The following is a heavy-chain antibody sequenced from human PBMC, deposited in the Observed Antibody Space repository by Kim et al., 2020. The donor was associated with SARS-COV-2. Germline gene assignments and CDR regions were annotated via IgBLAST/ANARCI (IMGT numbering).Heavy chain of an antibody. CDR2: LFSDSRT. CDR3: ARHDWFDP. V-gene: IGHV3-53*01. CDR1: GFTVSADH. Sequence: GGSLRLSCAASGFTVSADHMSWVRQAPGKGLEWVSLLFSDSRTFYADSVKGRFTISRDDSRNTVYLEMNSLRPEDTAAYYCARHDWFDPGGHGTQVTVPS. J-gene: IGHJ5*02.